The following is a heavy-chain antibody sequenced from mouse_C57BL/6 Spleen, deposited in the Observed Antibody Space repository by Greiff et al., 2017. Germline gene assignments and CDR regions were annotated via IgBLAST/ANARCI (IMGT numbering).Heavy chain of an antibody. CDR2: FYPGSGSI. J-gene: IGHJ2*01. CDR1: GYTFTEYT. D-gene: IGHD2-5*01. Sequence: QVQLKESGAELVKPGASVKLSCKASGYTFTEYTIHWVKQRSGQGLEWIGWFYPGSGSIKYNEKFKDKATLTADKSSSTVYMGLRRFTSEDSAVYFCARHEVPHSNYHYFDYWGQGTTLTFSS. CDR3: ARHEVPHSNYHYFDY. V-gene: IGHV1-62-2*01.